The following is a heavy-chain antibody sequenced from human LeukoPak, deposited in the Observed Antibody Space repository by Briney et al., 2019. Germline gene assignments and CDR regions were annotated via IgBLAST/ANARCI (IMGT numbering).Heavy chain of an antibody. CDR1: GGTFSSYA. V-gene: IGHV1-69*13. D-gene: IGHD4-11*01. Sequence: ASVKVSCKASGGTFSSYAISWVRQAPGQGLEWMGGIIPIFGTANYAQKFQGRVTITADESTSTAYMELSSLRSDDTAVYYCARDQGRPDYPHYYYYGMDVWGQGTTVTVSS. CDR2: IIPIFGTA. CDR3: ARDQGRPDYPHYYYYGMDV. J-gene: IGHJ6*02.